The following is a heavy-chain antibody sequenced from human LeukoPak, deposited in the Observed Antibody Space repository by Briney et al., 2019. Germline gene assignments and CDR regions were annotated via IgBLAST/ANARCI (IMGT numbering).Heavy chain of an antibody. Sequence: ASVKVSCKASGYTFTSYDINWLRQATGQGLEWMGWMNPNSGNTGYAQKFQGRVTMTRNTSISTAYMELSSLRSEDTAVYYCARGVTVLSYGYSEPDYWGQGTLVTVSS. V-gene: IGHV1-8*01. CDR1: GYTFTSYD. CDR2: MNPNSGNT. D-gene: IGHD5-18*01. CDR3: ARGVTVLSYGYSEPDY. J-gene: IGHJ4*02.